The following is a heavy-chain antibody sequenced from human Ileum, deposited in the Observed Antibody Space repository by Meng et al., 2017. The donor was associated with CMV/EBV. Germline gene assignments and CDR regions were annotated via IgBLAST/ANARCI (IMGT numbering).Heavy chain of an antibody. CDR3: AKVSSTMRERLYDAFDM. Sequence: GGSLRPSCPPSGSTASSDYMGWVRQVPGKGLEWVSLISVSGNTYYPDSVKGRFTISRDNSKNTLYLQMNSMRDEDSAVYYCAKVSSTMRERLYDAFDMWGQGTKVTVSS. D-gene: IGHD1-26*01. CDR1: GSTASSDY. CDR2: ISVSGNT. J-gene: IGHJ3*02. V-gene: IGHV3-53*01.